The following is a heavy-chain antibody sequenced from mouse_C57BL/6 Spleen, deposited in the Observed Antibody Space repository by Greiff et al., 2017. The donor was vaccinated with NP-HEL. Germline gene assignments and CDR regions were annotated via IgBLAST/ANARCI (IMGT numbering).Heavy chain of an antibody. CDR2: IYPRSGNT. Sequence: VQGVESGAELARPGASVKLSCKASGYTFTSYGISWVKQRTGQGLEWIGEIYPRSGNTYYNEKFKGKATLTADKSSSTAYMELRSLTSEDSAVYFCARGNGNLDYWGQGTTLTVSS. V-gene: IGHV1-81*01. D-gene: IGHD2-1*01. J-gene: IGHJ2*01. CDR1: GYTFTSYG. CDR3: ARGNGNLDY.